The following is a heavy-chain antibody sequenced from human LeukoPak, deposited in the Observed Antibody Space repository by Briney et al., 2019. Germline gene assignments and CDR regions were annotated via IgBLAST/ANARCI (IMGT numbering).Heavy chain of an antibody. CDR2: ISSSGSTI. CDR1: GFTFSSYE. V-gene: IGHV3-48*03. J-gene: IGHJ4*02. D-gene: IGHD3-16*01. CDR3: TRELWPGNY. Sequence: GGSLRLSCAASGFTFSSYEMNWVRQAPGKGLEWVSYISSSGSTIYYADSVKGRFTISRDNAKSTLYLQMNSLRGEDTALYYCTRELWPGNYWGQGTLVTVSS.